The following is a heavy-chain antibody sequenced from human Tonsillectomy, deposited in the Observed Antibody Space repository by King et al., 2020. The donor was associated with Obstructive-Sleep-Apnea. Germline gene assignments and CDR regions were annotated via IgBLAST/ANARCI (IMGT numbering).Heavy chain of an antibody. V-gene: IGHV3-7*03. CDR2: IKQDGSVQ. CDR3: ARVFKGWFDP. Sequence: VQLVESGGGLVQPGGSLRLSCAASGFTFSRYLMRWGRQAPGKGLEWVANIKQDGSVQYYVDSVKGRFTISRDNAKNSLYLQMNSLRAEDTAVYYCARVFKGWFDPWGQGTLVTVSS. J-gene: IGHJ5*02. D-gene: IGHD3-3*01. CDR1: GFTFSRYL.